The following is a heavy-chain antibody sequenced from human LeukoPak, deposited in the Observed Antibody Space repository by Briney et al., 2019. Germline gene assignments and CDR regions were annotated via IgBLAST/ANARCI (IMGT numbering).Heavy chain of an antibody. CDR1: GFTFSSYA. Sequence: GASLRLSCAASGFTFSSYAMSWVRQAPGKGLEWVSAISGSGGSTYYADSVKGRFTISRDNSKNTLYLQMNSLRAEDTAVYYCARDWGGYGDYSDYWGQGTLVTVSS. CDR2: ISGSGGST. D-gene: IGHD4-17*01. V-gene: IGHV3-23*01. CDR3: ARDWGGYGDYSDY. J-gene: IGHJ4*02.